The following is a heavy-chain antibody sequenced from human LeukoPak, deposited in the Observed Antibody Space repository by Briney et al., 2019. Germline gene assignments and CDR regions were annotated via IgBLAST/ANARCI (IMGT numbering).Heavy chain of an antibody. Sequence: GASVKVSCKASGYTFTSYDINWVRQATGQGLEWMGWMNPNSGNTGYAQKFQGRVTMTRNTSISTAYMELSSLRSEDTAVYYCARVRSRTYYDILTGFRSFSSDVYYFDYWGQGTLVTVSS. CDR2: MNPNSGNT. CDR3: ARVRSRTYYDILTGFRSFSSDVYYFDY. CDR1: GYTFTSYD. V-gene: IGHV1-8*01. J-gene: IGHJ4*02. D-gene: IGHD3-9*01.